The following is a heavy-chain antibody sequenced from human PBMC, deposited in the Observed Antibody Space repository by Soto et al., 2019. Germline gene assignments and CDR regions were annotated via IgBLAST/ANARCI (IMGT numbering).Heavy chain of an antibody. J-gene: IGHJ4*02. V-gene: IGHV3-23*01. D-gene: IGHD6-13*01. Sequence: EVQLLESGGGLVQPGGSLRLSCAASGFTFSSYAMTWVRQAPGKGLEWVSCISGSGDTTYYADSVRGRFTLSRDNSKNTLYLQMNSLRAEDTAVYYCAKDQEQQLVWGVYFDYWGQGTLVTVSS. CDR2: ISGSGDTT. CDR1: GFTFSSYA. CDR3: AKDQEQQLVWGVYFDY.